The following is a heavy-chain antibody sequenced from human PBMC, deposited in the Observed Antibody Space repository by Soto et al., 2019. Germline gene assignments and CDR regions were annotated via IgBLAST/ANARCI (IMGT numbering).Heavy chain of an antibody. V-gene: IGHV3-23*01. CDR3: ARDPSTGSADY. Sequence: EVQLSESGGDLVLPGGSLRLSCAASGFTVSHSAMTWVRQAPGKGLEWVSTIDMSGGDTYYADSVRGRFTISRDNSKHTLYLVMTSLRVEDTAVYYCARDPSTGSADYWGQGTLVTVSS. CDR2: IDMSGGDT. CDR1: GFTVSHSA. D-gene: IGHD3-9*01. J-gene: IGHJ4*02.